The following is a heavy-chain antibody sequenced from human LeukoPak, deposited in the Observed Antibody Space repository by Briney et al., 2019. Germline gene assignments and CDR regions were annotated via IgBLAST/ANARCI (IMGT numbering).Heavy chain of an antibody. CDR2: IYYSGST. Sequence: PSETLSLTCTVSGGSVSSGSYYWSWIRQPPGKALEWIGSIYYSGSTYYNPSLKSRVTISVDTSKNQFSLKLSSVTAADTAVYFCARLCSYYYDSSAYPYYFDYWGQGTLVTVSS. CDR1: GGSVSSGSYY. V-gene: IGHV4-39*01. D-gene: IGHD3-22*01. J-gene: IGHJ4*02. CDR3: ARLCSYYYDSSAYPYYFDY.